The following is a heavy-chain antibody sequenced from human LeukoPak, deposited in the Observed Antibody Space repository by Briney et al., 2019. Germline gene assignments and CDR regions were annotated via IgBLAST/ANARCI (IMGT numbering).Heavy chain of an antibody. D-gene: IGHD2-2*01. CDR1: GFTLSSYG. J-gene: IGHJ3*02. CDR2: IRYDGSNK. V-gene: IGHV3-30*02. CDR3: GTGGYCSSTSCYSGAFDI. Sequence: GGSLRLSCAASGFTLSSYGMHWVRQAPGKGLEWVAFIRYDGSNKYYADSVKGRFTISRDNSKNTLYLQMNSLRAEDTAVYYCGTGGYCSSTSCYSGAFDIWGQGTMVTVSS.